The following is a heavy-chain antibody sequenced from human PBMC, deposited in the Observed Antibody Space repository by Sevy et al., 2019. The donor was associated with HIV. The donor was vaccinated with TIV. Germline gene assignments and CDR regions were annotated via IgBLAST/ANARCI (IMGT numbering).Heavy chain of an antibody. CDR3: ARVGGSGWYTTGGLDP. CDR2: FNPNSGGT. V-gene: IGHV1-2*02. D-gene: IGHD6-19*01. J-gene: IGHJ5*02. CDR1: GYTFTGYY. Sequence: ASVKVSCKASGYTFTGYYMHWVRQAPGQGLEWMGWFNPNSGGTNYAQKFQGRVTMTRDTSISTAYMELSRLRSDDTAVYYCARVGGSGWYTTGGLDPWGQGTLVTVSS.